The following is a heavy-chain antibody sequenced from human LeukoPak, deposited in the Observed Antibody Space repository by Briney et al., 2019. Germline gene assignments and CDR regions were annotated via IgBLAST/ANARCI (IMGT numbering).Heavy chain of an antibody. CDR2: IYTSGST. J-gene: IGHJ4*02. CDR3: ARGPDFGHYFDY. Sequence: SQTLSLTCTGSGGSISSGSYYWSWIRQPAGKVLEWIGRIYTSGSTNYNPSHKSRVTISVDTSKNHLSLKLGSVTAADTAVYYCARGPDFGHYFDYWGQGTLVTVSS. D-gene: IGHD3-3*01. V-gene: IGHV4-61*02. CDR1: GGSISSGSYY.